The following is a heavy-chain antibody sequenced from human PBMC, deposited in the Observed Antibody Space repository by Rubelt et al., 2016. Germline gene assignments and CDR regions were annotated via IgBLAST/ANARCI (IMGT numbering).Heavy chain of an antibody. CDR2: IYPGDSDT. CDR3: ARFGSSSWYGLGFEY. Sequence: EVQLVQSGAEVKKPGESLKISCKGSGYSFTTYWIGWVRQMPGKGLEWMGIIYPGDSDTRYSPSFQGQVTISADTSISTAYLQWSSLKASDTAMYYCARFGSSSWYGLGFEYWGQGTLVTVPS. J-gene: IGHJ4*02. V-gene: IGHV5-51*01. CDR1: GYSFTTYW. D-gene: IGHD6-13*01.